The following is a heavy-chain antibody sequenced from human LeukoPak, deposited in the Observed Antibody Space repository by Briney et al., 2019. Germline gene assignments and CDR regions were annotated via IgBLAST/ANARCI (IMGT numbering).Heavy chain of an antibody. V-gene: IGHV4-59*12. CDR2: IYYSGST. CDR3: ARGRVVVTAIDYYYYYGMDV. J-gene: IGHJ6*02. Sequence: SETLSLTCTVSGGSLSSYYRSWIRQPPGKGLEWVGYIYYSGSTYYNPSLKSRVTISVDTSKNQFSLKLSSVTAADTAVYYCARGRVVVTAIDYYYYYGMDVWGQGTTVTVSS. CDR1: GGSLSSYY. D-gene: IGHD2-21*02.